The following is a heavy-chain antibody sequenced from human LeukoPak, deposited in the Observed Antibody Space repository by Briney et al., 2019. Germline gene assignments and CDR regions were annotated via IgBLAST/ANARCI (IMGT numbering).Heavy chain of an antibody. CDR1: GFTFSSYA. D-gene: IGHD3-22*01. V-gene: IGHV3-30-3*01. CDR3: ARARGGDSSGYYVGNPLGFDY. CDR2: ISYDGSNK. Sequence: HSGGSLRLSCAASGFTFSSYAMHWVRQAPGKGLEWVAVISYDGSNKYYADSVKGRFTISRDNSKNTLYLQMNSLRAEDTAVYYCARARGGDSSGYYVGNPLGFDYWGQGTLVTVSS. J-gene: IGHJ4*02.